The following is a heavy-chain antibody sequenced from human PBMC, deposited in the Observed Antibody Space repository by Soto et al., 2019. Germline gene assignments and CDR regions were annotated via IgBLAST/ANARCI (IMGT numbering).Heavy chain of an antibody. CDR1: GYTFTNYY. V-gene: IGHV1-69*01. CDR3: ASGRIVVVGSRAYYGMDV. D-gene: IGHD3-22*01. Sequence: QVQLVQSGAEVKKPGASVKVSCKASGYTFTNYYMHWVRQAPGEGLEWMGGIIPVFGIVNYAPKFPGRVTITAEESTNTAYMDLSSLKSDAPAAYYCASGRIVVVGSRAYYGMDVWGQGTTVTVSS. J-gene: IGHJ6*02. CDR2: IIPVFGIV.